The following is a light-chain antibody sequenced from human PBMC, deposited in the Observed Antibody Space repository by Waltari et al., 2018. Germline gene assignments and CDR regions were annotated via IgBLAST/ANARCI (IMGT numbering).Light chain of an antibody. CDR2: SNN. CDR3: AAWDDSLNGVI. Sequence: QSVLTQPPSASGTPGQRVSMSCSGSSSNIGSNTVNWYQQLPGTPPKLLIYSNNQRPPGVPDRLSGSKSGTSASLAISGLLSEDEADYYCAAWDDSLNGVIFGGGTKLTVL. V-gene: IGLV1-44*01. J-gene: IGLJ2*01. CDR1: SSNIGSNT.